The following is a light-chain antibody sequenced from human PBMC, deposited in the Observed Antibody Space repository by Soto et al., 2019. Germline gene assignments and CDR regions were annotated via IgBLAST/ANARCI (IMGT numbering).Light chain of an antibody. CDR3: GAWAISLSAYV. CDR1: SSKIESNY. CDR2: ENN. J-gene: IGLJ1*01. V-gene: IGLV1-51*02. Sequence: QSVLTQPPSVSAAPGQKVTISCSGSSSKIESNYVSWFQQLPRTTPNLLIYENNKRLSGFPDRFSASKSGTSATLVITGLQFGDEADYFCGAWAISLSAYVFGTGTKVT.